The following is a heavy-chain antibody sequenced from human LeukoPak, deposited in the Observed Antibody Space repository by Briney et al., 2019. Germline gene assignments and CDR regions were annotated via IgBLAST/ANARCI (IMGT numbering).Heavy chain of an antibody. D-gene: IGHD2-21*02. Sequence: GGSLRLSCAASGFTFSSYAMSWVRQAPGKGLDWVSAISGSGGSTYYADSVKGRFTISRDNSKNTLYLQMNSLRAEDTAVYYCAKGERAYCGGDCYYDYWGQGTLVTVSS. CDR2: ISGSGGST. CDR3: AKGERAYCGGDCYYDY. J-gene: IGHJ4*02. V-gene: IGHV3-23*01. CDR1: GFTFSSYA.